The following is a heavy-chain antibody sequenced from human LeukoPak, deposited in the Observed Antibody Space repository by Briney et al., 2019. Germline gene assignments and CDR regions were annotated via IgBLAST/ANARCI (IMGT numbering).Heavy chain of an antibody. CDR1: GGSISSYY. D-gene: IGHD3-3*01. J-gene: IGHJ4*02. CDR3: ARSWAPGDDFWSGYYLDY. CDR2: IYTSGST. Sequence: SETLSLTCTVSGGSISSYYWSWIRQPAGKGLEWIGRIYTSGSTNYNPSLKRRVTMSVDTSKNQFSLKLSSVTAADTAVYYCARSWAPGDDFWSGYYLDYWGQGTLVTVSS. V-gene: IGHV4-4*07.